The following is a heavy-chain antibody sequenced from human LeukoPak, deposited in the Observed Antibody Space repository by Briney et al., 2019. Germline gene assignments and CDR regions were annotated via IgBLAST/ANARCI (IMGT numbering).Heavy chain of an antibody. CDR2: ISSSGSTI. V-gene: IGHV3-48*03. J-gene: IGHJ4*02. Sequence: GGSLRLSCAASGFTFSNYEMNWVRQPPGKGLEWVSYISSSGSTIYYADSVKGRFTISRDNAKNSLYLEMNSLRAEDTAVYYCARDYYGDHFDYWGQGTLVTVSS. CDR1: GFTFSNYE. D-gene: IGHD4-17*01. CDR3: ARDYYGDHFDY.